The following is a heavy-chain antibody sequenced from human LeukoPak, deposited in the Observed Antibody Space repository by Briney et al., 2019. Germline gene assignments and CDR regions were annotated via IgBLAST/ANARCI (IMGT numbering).Heavy chain of an antibody. CDR2: IYSGGST. J-gene: IGHJ6*01. CDR1: GFTVGSKY. CDR3: ARGMDSYYFYAMDV. Sequence: GGSLRLSCAASGFTVGSKYMSWVRQAPGKGLEWVSVIYSGGSTYYADSVKGRFTISRDNSKNTLYLQMNSLRAEDTAVYYCARGMDSYYFYAMDVWGQGTTVTVSS. D-gene: IGHD5-24*01. V-gene: IGHV3-53*01.